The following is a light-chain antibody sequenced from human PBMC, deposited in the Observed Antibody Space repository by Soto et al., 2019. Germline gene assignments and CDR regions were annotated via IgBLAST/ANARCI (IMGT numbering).Light chain of an antibody. J-gene: IGKJ1*01. CDR1: ESIGKNY. V-gene: IGKV3-20*01. CDR2: GAA. CDR3: QQYGNFPRT. Sequence: ETVLTQYPVTLALSPGERATLQCRARESIGKNYLAWYHQRPGRAPRLLIDGAATRVAGIPDRVFGSGSGTFFTLTIDRVEPEDFGVYYCQQYGNFPRTFGQGTKVEV.